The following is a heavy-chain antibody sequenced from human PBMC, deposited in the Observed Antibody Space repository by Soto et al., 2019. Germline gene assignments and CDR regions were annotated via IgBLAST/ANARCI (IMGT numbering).Heavy chain of an antibody. CDR1: GFTFSSYG. V-gene: IGHV3-30*18. CDR3: AKDRHSSSWFHYYHYGMDV. Sequence: PVGSLRVSCAASGFTFSSYGMHWVRQAPGKGLEWVAVISYDGSNKYYADSVKGRFTISRDNSKNTLYLQMKSLRAEDTAVYYCAKDRHSSSWFHYYHYGMDVWGQGTTVTVSS. D-gene: IGHD6-13*01. J-gene: IGHJ6*02. CDR2: ISYDGSNK.